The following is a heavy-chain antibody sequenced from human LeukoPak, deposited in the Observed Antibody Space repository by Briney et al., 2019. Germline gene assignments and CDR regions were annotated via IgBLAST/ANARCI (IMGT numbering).Heavy chain of an antibody. Sequence: PGGSLRLSCAGSGFTLSSYWMHWVRQARGKGLVWVSAISGSGGSTYYADSVKGRFTISRDNSKNTLYLQMNSLRAEDTAVYYCAKDRSVGGYYYDSSGYQYFDYWGQGTLVTVSS. CDR2: ISGSGGST. D-gene: IGHD3-22*01. CDR3: AKDRSVGGYYYDSSGYQYFDY. V-gene: IGHV3-23*01. J-gene: IGHJ4*02. CDR1: GFTLSSYW.